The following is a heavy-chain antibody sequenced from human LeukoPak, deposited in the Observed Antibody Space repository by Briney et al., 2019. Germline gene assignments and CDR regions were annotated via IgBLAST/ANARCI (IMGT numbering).Heavy chain of an antibody. CDR1: GFTFSSYA. V-gene: IGHV3-30-3*01. Sequence: PGGSLRLSCAASGFTFSSYAMHWVRQAPGKGLEWVAVISYDGSNKYYADSVKGRFTISRDNSKNTLYLQMSSLRAEDTAVDCCPEMARSGYGTDHWGQGTLVTISS. J-gene: IGHJ4*02. D-gene: IGHD3-22*01. CDR2: ISYDGSNK. CDR3: PEMARSGYGTDH.